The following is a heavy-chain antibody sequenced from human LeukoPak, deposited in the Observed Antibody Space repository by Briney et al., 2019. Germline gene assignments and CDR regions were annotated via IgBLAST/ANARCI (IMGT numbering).Heavy chain of an antibody. CDR1: GFTFSSYA. CDR3: AKFDSSNWAYFDY. J-gene: IGHJ4*02. D-gene: IGHD3-22*01. V-gene: IGHV3-23*01. CDR2: ISGSGGST. Sequence: GGFLRLSCAASGFTFSSYAMNWVRQAPGKGLEWVSVISGSGGSTYYADSVKGRFTISRDNSKNTLYLQMYSLRAEDTAVYYCAKFDSSNWAYFDYWGQGTLVTVSS.